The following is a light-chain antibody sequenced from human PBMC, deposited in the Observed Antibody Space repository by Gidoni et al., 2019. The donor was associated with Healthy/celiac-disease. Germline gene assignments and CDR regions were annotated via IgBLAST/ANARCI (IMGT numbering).Light chain of an antibody. J-gene: IGLJ2*01. CDR3: QAWDSSTVV. CDR1: KLGDKY. CDR2: QDS. Sequence: SSSLTPPPPPSRSPRQTASITCSGDKLGDKYACWYQQKPGQPPVLVIYQDSKRPSGIPERFSGSNSGNTATLTISGTQAMDEADYYCQAWDSSTVVFGGGTKLTVL. V-gene: IGLV3-1*01.